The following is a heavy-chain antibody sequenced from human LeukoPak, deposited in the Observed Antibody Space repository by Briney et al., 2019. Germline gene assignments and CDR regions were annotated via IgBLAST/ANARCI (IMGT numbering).Heavy chain of an antibody. CDR1: GFTFSSYA. D-gene: IGHD3-9*01. V-gene: IGHV3-23*01. CDR2: ISGSGGST. Sequence: GGSLRLSCAASGFTFSSYAMSWVRQAPGKGLEWVSGISGSGGSTYYADSVKGRSTISRDNPKNTMYLQMNSLRAEDTAAYYCAKESAYDILTGYSDYWGQGTLVTVSS. J-gene: IGHJ4*02. CDR3: AKESAYDILTGYSDY.